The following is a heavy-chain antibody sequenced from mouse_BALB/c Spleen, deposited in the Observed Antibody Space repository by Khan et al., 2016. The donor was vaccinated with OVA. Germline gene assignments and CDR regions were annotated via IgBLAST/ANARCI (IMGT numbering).Heavy chain of an antibody. CDR1: GYSFTGYF. Sequence: EVQLQQSGPELVKPGASVKISCKASGYSFTGYFMNWVMQSHGKSLEWIGRINPYNGDTFYNQKFKGKATLTVDKSSSTAHMELRSLASEDSAVYYCARETDYGSSMDYRGQGTSVTVSS. J-gene: IGHJ4*01. CDR2: INPYNGDT. V-gene: IGHV1-20*02. CDR3: ARETDYGSSMDY. D-gene: IGHD2-1*01.